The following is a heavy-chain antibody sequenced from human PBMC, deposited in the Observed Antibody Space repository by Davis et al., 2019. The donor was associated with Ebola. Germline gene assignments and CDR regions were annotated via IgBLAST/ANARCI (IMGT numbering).Heavy chain of an antibody. CDR1: GYSFTSYW. CDR2: IDPSDSYT. J-gene: IGHJ6*02. D-gene: IGHD3-9*01. V-gene: IGHV5-10-1*04. CDR3: AIPYYDILTGYPLGMDV. Sequence: GESLKISCKGSGYSFTSYWISWVRQMPGKGLEWMGRIDPSDSYTNYSPSFQGQVTISADKSISTAYLQWSSLKASDTAMYYCAIPYYDILTGYPLGMDVWGQGTTVTVSS.